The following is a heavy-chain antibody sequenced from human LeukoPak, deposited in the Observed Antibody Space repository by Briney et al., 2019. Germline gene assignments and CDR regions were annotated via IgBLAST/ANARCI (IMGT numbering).Heavy chain of an antibody. CDR2: INPSGGST. CDR1: GYTFTSYY. J-gene: IGHJ6*03. D-gene: IGHD5-18*01. CDR3: ARALPGSGGYSYGPPPYYYYYMDV. V-gene: IGHV1-46*01. Sequence: GASVKVSCKASGYTFTSYYMHWVRQAPGQGLEWMGIINPSGGSTRYAQKFQGRVTMTRDMSTSTVYMELSSLRSEDTAVYYCARALPGSGGYSYGPPPYYYYYMDVWGKGTTVTVSS.